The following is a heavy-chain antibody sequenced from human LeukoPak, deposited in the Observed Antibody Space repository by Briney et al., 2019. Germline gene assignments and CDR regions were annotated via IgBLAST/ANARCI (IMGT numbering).Heavy chain of an antibody. J-gene: IGHJ3*02. Sequence: SGTLSLTCAVSGGSISSSNWWSWVRQPPGKGLEWIGEINHSGSTNYNPSLKSRVTISVDTSKNQFSLKLSSVTAADTAVYYCARPTRYYYGSGSKPRAFDIWGQGTMVTVSS. CDR3: ARPTRYYYGSGSKPRAFDI. CDR2: INHSGST. CDR1: GGSISSSNW. V-gene: IGHV4-4*02. D-gene: IGHD3-10*01.